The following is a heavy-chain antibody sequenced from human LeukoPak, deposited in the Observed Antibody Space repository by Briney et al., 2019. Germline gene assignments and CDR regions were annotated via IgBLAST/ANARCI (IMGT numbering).Heavy chain of an antibody. D-gene: IGHD1-1*01. CDR1: GYTFTSYG. Sequence: ASVKVSCKASGYTFTSYGISWVRQAPGQGLEWVGWISAYNGNTNYAQKLQGRVTITRNTSISTAYMELSSLRSEDTAVYYCARVFPWTDYYFDYWGQGTLVTVSS. V-gene: IGHV1-18*01. CDR3: ARVFPWTDYYFDY. J-gene: IGHJ4*02. CDR2: ISAYNGNT.